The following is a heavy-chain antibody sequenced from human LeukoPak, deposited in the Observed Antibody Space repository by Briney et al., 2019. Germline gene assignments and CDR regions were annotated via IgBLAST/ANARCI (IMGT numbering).Heavy chain of an antibody. Sequence: PGGSLRLSCAASGFTFSSYSMNWVRQAPGKGLEWVSSISTSSSYIHYADSVKGRFTISRDNAKNPLYLQMNSLRAEDTAVYYCARGTLNIPGEHGAFDYWGQGTLVTVSS. J-gene: IGHJ4*02. V-gene: IGHV3-21*01. CDR1: GFTFSSYS. CDR2: ISTSSSYI. CDR3: ARGTLNIPGEHGAFDY. D-gene: IGHD1-14*01.